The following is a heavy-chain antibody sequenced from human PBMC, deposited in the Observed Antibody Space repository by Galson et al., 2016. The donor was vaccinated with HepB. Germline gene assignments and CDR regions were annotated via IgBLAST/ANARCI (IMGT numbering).Heavy chain of an antibody. CDR1: GGTFSSYA. CDR2: IIPIFGTA. V-gene: IGHV1-69*13. D-gene: IGHD6-13*01. Sequence: SVKVSCKASGGTFSSYAVSWVRQAPGQGLEWMGGIIPIFGTANYAQKVQDRVTITADESTSTAHMELSSLRSEDTAVYYCASHQYTAAPGVYYYGMDVWGQGTTVTVSS. J-gene: IGHJ6*02. CDR3: ASHQYTAAPGVYYYGMDV.